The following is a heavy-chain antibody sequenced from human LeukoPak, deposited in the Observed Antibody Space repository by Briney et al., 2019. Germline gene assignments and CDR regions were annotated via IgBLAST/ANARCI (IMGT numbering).Heavy chain of an antibody. Sequence: QPGGSLLLSCAASGFTFSSYAMSWGRQAPGKGLEWVSTISGSGGITYYADSVKGRFTISRDNSKNTLYLQMNSLRAEDTAVYYCAKPPSDYDSSGYYYSLAFDIWGQGTMVTVSS. CDR2: ISGSGGIT. J-gene: IGHJ3*02. D-gene: IGHD3-22*01. V-gene: IGHV3-23*01. CDR3: AKPPSDYDSSGYYYSLAFDI. CDR1: GFTFSSYA.